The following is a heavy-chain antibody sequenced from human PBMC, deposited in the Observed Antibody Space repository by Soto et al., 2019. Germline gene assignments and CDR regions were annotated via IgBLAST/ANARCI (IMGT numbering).Heavy chain of an antibody. J-gene: IGHJ5*02. CDR3: ARGRGYSYGLDP. V-gene: IGHV4-30-4*01. D-gene: IGHD5-18*01. CDR1: GDSISSNNNY. Sequence: QVQLQESGPGLVKPSQTLSLTCTVSGDSISSNNNYWGWIRQPPGGGLERIGFISYSGTTSYNPSVKSRVAISLATSKNQFSVSLSSVTAADTAVNYCARGRGYSYGLDPWGQGTLVTVSS. CDR2: ISYSGTT.